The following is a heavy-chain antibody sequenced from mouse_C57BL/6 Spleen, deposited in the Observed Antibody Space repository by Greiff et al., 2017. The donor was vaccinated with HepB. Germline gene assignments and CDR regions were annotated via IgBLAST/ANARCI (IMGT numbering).Heavy chain of an antibody. Sequence: EVMLVESGGGLVKPGGSLKLSCAASGFTFSSYAMSWVRQTPEKRLEWVATISDGGSYTYYPDNVKGRFTISRDNAKNNLYLQMSHLTSEDTAMYYCAREGIYDYDFDYWGQGTTLTVSS. J-gene: IGHJ2*01. CDR2: ISDGGSYT. CDR1: GFTFSSYA. CDR3: AREGIYDYDFDY. V-gene: IGHV5-4*01. D-gene: IGHD2-4*01.